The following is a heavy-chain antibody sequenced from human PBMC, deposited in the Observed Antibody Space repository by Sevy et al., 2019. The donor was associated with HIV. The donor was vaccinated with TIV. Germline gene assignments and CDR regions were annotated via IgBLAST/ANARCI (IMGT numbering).Heavy chain of an antibody. CDR1: GFTVSSNY. CDR2: IYSGGST. Sequence: GGSLRLSCAASGFTVSSNYMSWVRQAPGKGLEWVSVIYSGGSTYYADSVKGRFTISRDNSKKTLYLQMNSLRAEDTAVYYCARALGGIAAAGTFEYWGQGTLVTVSS. D-gene: IGHD6-13*01. J-gene: IGHJ4*02. CDR3: ARALGGIAAAGTFEY. V-gene: IGHV3-53*01.